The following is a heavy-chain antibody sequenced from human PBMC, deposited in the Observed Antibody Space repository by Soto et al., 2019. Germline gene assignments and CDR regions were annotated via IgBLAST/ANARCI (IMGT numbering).Heavy chain of an antibody. CDR2: MYSGGST. V-gene: IGHV3-66*01. J-gene: IGHJ6*02. D-gene: IGHD2-2*01. Sequence: EVQLVESGGGLVQPGGSLRLSCAASGLTVSSNYMSWVRQAPGKGLEWVSVMYSGGSTDYADSVKGRFIISRDNYKNTLYLQIASLRVEDTAVYYCARDSSLHQPLFYGMDVWGQGTTVTVSS. CDR1: GLTVSSNY. CDR3: ARDSSLHQPLFYGMDV.